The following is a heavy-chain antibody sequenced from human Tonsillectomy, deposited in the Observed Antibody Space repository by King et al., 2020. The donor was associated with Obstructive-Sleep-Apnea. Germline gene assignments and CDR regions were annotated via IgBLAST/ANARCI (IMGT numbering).Heavy chain of an antibody. CDR1: GYTFTSYG. V-gene: IGHV1-18*04. Sequence: QLVQSGAEVKKPGASVKVSCKASGYTFTSYGITWVRQAPGQGLEWMGWISTYNGNTNYAQKLQGRVTMTTHTSTSTAYMELRSLRSDDTAVYYCARDSLRYFDQPYDYWGQGTLVTVSS. D-gene: IGHD3-9*01. CDR3: ARDSLRYFDQPYDY. CDR2: ISTYNGNT. J-gene: IGHJ4*02.